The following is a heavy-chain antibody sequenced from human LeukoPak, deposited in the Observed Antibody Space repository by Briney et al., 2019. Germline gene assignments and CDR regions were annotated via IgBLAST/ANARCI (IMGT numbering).Heavy chain of an antibody. CDR3: ARGDGYYYDSSGYHATLDY. D-gene: IGHD3-22*01. CDR1: GGTFSSYA. V-gene: IGHV1-69*01. CDR2: IVPIFGTA. Sequence: SVKVSCKASGGTFSSYAISWVRQAPGQGLEWMGGIVPIFGTANYAQKFQGRVTITADESTSTAYMELSSLRSEDTAVYYCARGDGYYYDSSGYHATLDYWGQGTLVTVSS. J-gene: IGHJ4*02.